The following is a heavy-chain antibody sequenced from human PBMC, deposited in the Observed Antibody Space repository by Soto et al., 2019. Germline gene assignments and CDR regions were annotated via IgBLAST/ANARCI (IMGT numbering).Heavy chain of an antibody. D-gene: IGHD3-16*01. Sequence: QMEQSGAEVRKPGSSVKVSCKPSGGSLTSYPMAWVRQAPGQGFEWMGGIIPIHGTTEYAQKFQGRVTITADESTNSATLELTGLTSEDTAVYYGARGWGLVSWGQGTLVTVSS. CDR3: ARGWGLVS. CDR2: IIPIHGTT. V-gene: IGHV1-69*01. CDR1: GGSLTSYP. J-gene: IGHJ4*02.